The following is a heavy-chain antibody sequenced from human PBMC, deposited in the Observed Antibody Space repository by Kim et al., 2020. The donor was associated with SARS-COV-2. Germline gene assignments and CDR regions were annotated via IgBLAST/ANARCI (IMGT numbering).Heavy chain of an antibody. D-gene: IGHD4-17*01. Sequence: TYYNPSLMRRVTISVDTSKNQFSLKLSSVTAADTAVYYCARGKAVTTFDDWGQRTLVTVSS. V-gene: IGHV4-31*02. CDR2: T. J-gene: IGHJ4*02. CDR3: ARGKAVTTFDD.